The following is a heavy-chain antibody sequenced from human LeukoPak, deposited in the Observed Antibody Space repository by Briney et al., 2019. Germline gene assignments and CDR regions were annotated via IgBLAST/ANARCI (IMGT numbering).Heavy chain of an antibody. Sequence: GGSLRLSCAASGFTFEDFGMTWVHQVPGKGLVWVSGINWNGVKTHYADSVKGRFTISRDNAKNTLYLEMNSLRVDDTALYHCARDSGIWFGTRDAFDIWGQGTMVTVST. CDR1: GFTFEDFG. CDR3: ARDSGIWFGTRDAFDI. CDR2: INWNGVKT. V-gene: IGHV3-20*01. J-gene: IGHJ3*02. D-gene: IGHD3-10*01.